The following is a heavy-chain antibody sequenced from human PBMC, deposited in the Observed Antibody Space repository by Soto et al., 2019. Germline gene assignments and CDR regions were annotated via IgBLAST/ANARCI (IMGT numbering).Heavy chain of an antibody. CDR2: INPNSGGT. Sequence: GASVKVSCKASGYTFTGYYMHWVRLAPGQGLEWMGWINPNSGGTNYAQKFQGRVTMTRDTSISTAYMELSRLRSDDTAVYYCARDLRRGVLRYFDWSPRDYYYYGMDVWGQGTTVTVSS. CDR1: GYTFTGYY. V-gene: IGHV1-2*02. CDR3: ARDLRRGVLRYFDWSPRDYYYYGMDV. J-gene: IGHJ6*02. D-gene: IGHD3-9*01.